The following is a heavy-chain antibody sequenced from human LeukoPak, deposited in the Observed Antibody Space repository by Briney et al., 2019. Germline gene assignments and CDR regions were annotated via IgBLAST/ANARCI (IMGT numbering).Heavy chain of an antibody. D-gene: IGHD3-22*01. CDR2: IWYDGSNK. J-gene: IGHJ4*02. CDR3: ARGQLYYYDSSGYSY. Sequence: QPGRSLRLSCAASGFTFSSYGMHWVRQAPGKGLEWVAVIWYDGSNKYYADSVKGRFTISRDNSKSTLYLQMNSLRAEDTAVYYCARGQLYYYDSSGYSYWGQGTLVTVSS. CDR1: GFTFSSYG. V-gene: IGHV3-33*01.